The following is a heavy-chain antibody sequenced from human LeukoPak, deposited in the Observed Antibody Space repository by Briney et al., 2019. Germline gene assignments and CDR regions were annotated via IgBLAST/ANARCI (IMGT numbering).Heavy chain of an antibody. CDR2: IIPILGIA. J-gene: IGHJ6*03. Sequence: ASVKVSCKASGGTFSSYAISWVRQAPGQGLEWMGRIIPILGIANYAQKFQGRVTITADKSTSTAYMELSSLRSEDTAVYYCARTNTPNYYYYYMDVWGKGTTVTVSS. V-gene: IGHV1-69*04. CDR1: GGTFSSYA. CDR3: ARTNTPNYYYYYMDV.